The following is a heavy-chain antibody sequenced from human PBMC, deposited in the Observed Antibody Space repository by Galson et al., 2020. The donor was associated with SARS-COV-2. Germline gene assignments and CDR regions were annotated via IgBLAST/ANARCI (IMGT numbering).Heavy chain of an antibody. J-gene: IGHJ4*02. V-gene: IGHV3-53*01. Sequence: GGSLRLSCAASAFTVSSNYMSWIRQAPGKGLEWVTYIYRDETYYASSAKGRFTIPRDNSENTVYLHMNSLRVEDTAVYYCAGGYYGTGGFSLDVWGQGSLVTVSS. CDR1: AFTVSSNY. D-gene: IGHD2-8*02. CDR3: AGGYYGTGGFSLDV. CDR2: IYRDET.